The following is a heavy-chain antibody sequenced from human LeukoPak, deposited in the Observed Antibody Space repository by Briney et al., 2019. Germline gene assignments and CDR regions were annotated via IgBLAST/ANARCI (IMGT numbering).Heavy chain of an antibody. Sequence: KASETLSLTCAVYGGPFSGYYWSWIRQPPGKGLEWIGEINHSGSTNYNPSLKSRVTISVDTSKNQFSLKLSSVTAADTAVYYCAGVAAYLYDYWGQGTLVTVSS. V-gene: IGHV4-34*01. D-gene: IGHD6-25*01. CDR1: GGPFSGYY. CDR3: AGVAAYLYDY. CDR2: INHSGST. J-gene: IGHJ4*02.